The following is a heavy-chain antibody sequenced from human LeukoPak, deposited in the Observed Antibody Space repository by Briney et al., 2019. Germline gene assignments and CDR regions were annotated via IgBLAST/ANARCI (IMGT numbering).Heavy chain of an antibody. J-gene: IGHJ4*02. D-gene: IGHD1-26*01. V-gene: IGHV3-11*01. Sequence: GGSLRLSCAASGFIFRDYYMSWIRQAPGKGLEWVSCISSSSSTIYYADSVKGRFTISRDNAKNSLYLQMNSLRAEDTAVYYCARGGKWDVTPFDYWGQGTLVTVSS. CDR1: GFIFRDYY. CDR2: ISSSSSTI. CDR3: ARGGKWDVTPFDY.